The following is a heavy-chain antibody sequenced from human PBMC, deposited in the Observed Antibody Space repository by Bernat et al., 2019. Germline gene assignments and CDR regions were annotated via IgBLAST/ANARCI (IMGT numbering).Heavy chain of an antibody. CDR1: GFTFSSYW. V-gene: IGHV3-7*04. CDR2: IIQDGSEK. J-gene: IGHJ4*02. Sequence: EVQLVGSGGGLVQPGESLRLSCAASGFTFSSYWMTWVRQVPGKGLEWVANIIQDGSEKYYLDSVRGRFTISRDNAKNSLYLQMNSLRAEDTAVYYCARAQDVVVVDTYFDYWGQGTLVTVSS. CDR3: ARAQDVVVVDTYFDY. D-gene: IGHD2-15*01.